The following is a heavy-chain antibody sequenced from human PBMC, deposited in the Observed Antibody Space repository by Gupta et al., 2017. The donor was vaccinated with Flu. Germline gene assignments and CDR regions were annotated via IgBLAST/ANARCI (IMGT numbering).Heavy chain of an antibody. CDR1: GFTFSNAW. J-gene: IGHJ4*02. V-gene: IGHV3-15*01. CDR2: IKSKTDGGTT. CDR3: TTAADYYDSSGHDY. Sequence: EVQLVESGGGLVKPGGFLRLSCAASGFTFSNAWMSWVRQAPGKGLEWVGRIKSKTDGGTTDYAAPVKGRFTISRDDSKNTLYLQMNSLKTEDTAVYYCTTAADYYDSSGHDYWGQGTLVTVSS. D-gene: IGHD3-22*01.